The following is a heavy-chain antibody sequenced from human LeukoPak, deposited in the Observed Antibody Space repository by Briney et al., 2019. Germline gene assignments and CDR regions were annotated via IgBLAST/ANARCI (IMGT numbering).Heavy chain of an antibody. D-gene: IGHD5-18*01. J-gene: IGHJ4*02. V-gene: IGHV4-59*01. Sequence: SETLSLTCTVSGGSISSYYWSWIRQPPGKGLEWIGYIYYSGSTNYNPSLKSRVTISVDTSKNQFSLKLSSVTAADTAVYYCARSSGYSYGPVDYWGQGTLVTVSS. CDR3: ARSSGYSYGPVDY. CDR2: IYYSGST. CDR1: GGSISSYY.